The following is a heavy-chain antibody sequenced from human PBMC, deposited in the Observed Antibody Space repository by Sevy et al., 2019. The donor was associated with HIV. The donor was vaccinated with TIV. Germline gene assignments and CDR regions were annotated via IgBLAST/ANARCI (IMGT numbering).Heavy chain of an antibody. Sequence: GGSLRLSCAASGFTFSSYGMHWVRQAPGKGLEWMAVISYDGSNKYYADSVKGRFTISRDNSKNTLYLQMNSLRAEDTAVYYCAKDLQAGATIEGSGFDYWGQGTLVTVSS. V-gene: IGHV3-30*18. J-gene: IGHJ4*02. D-gene: IGHD1-26*01. CDR2: ISYDGSNK. CDR1: GFTFSSYG. CDR3: AKDLQAGATIEGSGFDY.